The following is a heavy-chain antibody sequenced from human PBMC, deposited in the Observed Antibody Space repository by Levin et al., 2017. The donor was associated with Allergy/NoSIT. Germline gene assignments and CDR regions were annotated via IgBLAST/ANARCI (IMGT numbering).Heavy chain of an antibody. CDR1: GFTFSSYA. CDR3: AKAARLQQLGFWFDC. D-gene: IGHD6-13*01. V-gene: IGHV3-23*01. CDR2: ISGSGGTT. Sequence: GESLKISCAASGFTFSSYAMSWVRQTPGKGLEWVSAISGSGGTTYYAHSVKGRFTISRDNSKNTLYLQMNSLRAEDTALYYCAKAARLQQLGFWFDCWGQGTLVTVSS. J-gene: IGHJ4*02.